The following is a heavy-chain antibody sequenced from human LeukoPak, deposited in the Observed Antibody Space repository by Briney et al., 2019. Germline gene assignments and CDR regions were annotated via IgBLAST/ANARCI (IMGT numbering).Heavy chain of an antibody. Sequence: SETLSLTCAVSGGSFGGYYWSWIRQPPGKGLEWIGCIYYTGGTTYNPSLESRVTMSVDTSKNQFSLKPTSVTAADTAIYYCARERNRAPDYWGQGTLVTVSS. J-gene: IGHJ4*02. V-gene: IGHV4-59*01. D-gene: IGHD1-14*01. CDR1: GGSFGGYY. CDR3: ARERNRAPDY. CDR2: IYYTGGT.